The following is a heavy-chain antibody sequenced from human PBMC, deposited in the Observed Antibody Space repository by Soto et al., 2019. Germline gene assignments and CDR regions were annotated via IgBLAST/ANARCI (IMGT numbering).Heavy chain of an antibody. CDR3: ASLDAGILTTSPFDY. CDR1: GGSISSSSYY. Sequence: SETLSLTCTDSGGSISSSSYYWGWIRQPPGKGLEWIGSIYYSGSTYYNPSLKSRVTISVDTSKNQFSLKLSSVTAADTAVYYCASLDAGILTTSPFDYWGQGTLVTVSS. D-gene: IGHD1-1*01. CDR2: IYYSGST. V-gene: IGHV4-39*01. J-gene: IGHJ4*02.